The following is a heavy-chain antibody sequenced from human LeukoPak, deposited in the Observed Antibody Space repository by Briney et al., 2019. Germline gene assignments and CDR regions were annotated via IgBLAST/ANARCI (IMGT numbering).Heavy chain of an antibody. D-gene: IGHD2-2*01. J-gene: IGHJ3*02. Sequence: SVKVSCKASGGTFSSYAISWVRQAPGQGLEWMGGIIPILGIANYAQKFQGRVTITADKSTSTAYMELSSLRSEDTAVYYCARGGYVDAFDIWGQGTMVTVSS. CDR1: GGTFSSYA. CDR2: IIPILGIA. V-gene: IGHV1-69*10. CDR3: ARGGYVDAFDI.